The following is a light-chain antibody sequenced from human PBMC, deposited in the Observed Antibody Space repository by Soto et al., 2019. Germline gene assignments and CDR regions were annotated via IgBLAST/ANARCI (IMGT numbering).Light chain of an antibody. V-gene: IGLV8-61*01. CDR2: STK. Sequence: QAVVTQEPSFSVSPGGTVTLTCGLNSGSVSTSYYPSWYQQTPGQAPRTLIYSTKNRPSGVPDRFSGSIFGDKAALTITGAQAEDECDYYCVMYVGGVVVFGGGTKLTVL. CDR1: SGSVSTSYY. J-gene: IGLJ3*02. CDR3: VMYVGGVVV.